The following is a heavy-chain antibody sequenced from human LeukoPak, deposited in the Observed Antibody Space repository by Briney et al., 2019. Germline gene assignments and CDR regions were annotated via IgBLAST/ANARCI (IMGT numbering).Heavy chain of an antibody. CDR1: GFTFSSYW. CDR2: INSDGSST. D-gene: IGHD5-12*01. Sequence: PGGSLRLSCAASGFTFSSYWMHWVRQAPGKGLVWVSRINSDGSSTSYADSVKSRFTISRDNAKNTLYLQMNSLRAEDTAVYYCASQKRGYSGYAMDYWGQGTLVTVSS. J-gene: IGHJ4*02. V-gene: IGHV3-74*01. CDR3: ASQKRGYSGYAMDY.